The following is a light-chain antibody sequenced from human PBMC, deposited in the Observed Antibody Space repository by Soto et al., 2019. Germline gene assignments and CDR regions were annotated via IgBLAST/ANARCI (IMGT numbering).Light chain of an antibody. Sequence: EIVVTQSPGTLALSPGEKATLSCRASQSVSSSYLAWYQQKPGQAPRLLIYGASSRATGIPDRFSGSGSGTDFTLTISSLEPEDFALYYCQQYGSSVWTFGQGTKVDIK. CDR2: GAS. CDR1: QSVSSSY. CDR3: QQYGSSVWT. J-gene: IGKJ1*01. V-gene: IGKV3-20*01.